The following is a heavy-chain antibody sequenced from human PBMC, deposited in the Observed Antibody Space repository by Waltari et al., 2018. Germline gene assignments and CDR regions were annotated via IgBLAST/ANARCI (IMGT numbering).Heavy chain of an antibody. CDR3: ARDGYYDSSGYLDSYFDY. J-gene: IGHJ4*02. CDR2: INPAGGST. Sequence: YIHWVRQAPGQGLEWVGMINPAGGSTIYAQMFQGRVTMTKDTSTTTVYMELSSLRSEDTAVYYCARDGYYDSSGYLDSYFDYWGQGTLVTVSS. CDR1: Y. D-gene: IGHD3-22*01. V-gene: IGHV1-46*01.